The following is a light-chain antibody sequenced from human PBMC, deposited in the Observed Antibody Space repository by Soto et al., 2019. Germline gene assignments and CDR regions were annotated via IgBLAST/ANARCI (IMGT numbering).Light chain of an antibody. V-gene: IGLV2-14*03. J-gene: IGLJ1*01. Sequence: QSVLTQPASVSGSPGQSITISCTGTSSDVGGYNYVSWYQQHPGKAPKFMIYEVSNRPSGVSNRFSGSKSGNTASLTISGLQAEDEADYYCSSYTGSTSYVFGTGTKLTVL. CDR3: SSYTGSTSYV. CDR2: EVS. CDR1: SSDVGGYNY.